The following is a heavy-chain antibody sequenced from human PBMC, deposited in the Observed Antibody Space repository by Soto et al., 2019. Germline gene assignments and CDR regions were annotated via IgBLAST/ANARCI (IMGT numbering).Heavy chain of an antibody. V-gene: IGHV4-39*01. J-gene: IGHJ4*02. CDR1: GGSIRSSSYY. D-gene: IGHD4-4*01. CDR2: IYYSGST. Sequence: SEILSLTCTVSGGSIRSSSYYWGWIRQPPGKGLEWIGSIYYSGSTYYNPSLKSRVTISVDTSKNQFSLKLSSVTAADTAVYYCARHSREAGYRNAFVDYWGQGTLVTVSS. CDR3: ARHSREAGYRNAFVDY.